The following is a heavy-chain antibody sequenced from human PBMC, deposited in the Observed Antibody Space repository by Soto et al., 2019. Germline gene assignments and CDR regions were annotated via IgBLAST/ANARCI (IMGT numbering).Heavy chain of an antibody. CDR2: ISWNSGSI. CDR3: AKAPSGAAGTFGGMDV. V-gene: IGHV3-9*01. CDR1: GFTFDDYA. D-gene: IGHD6-13*01. Sequence: PGGSLRLSCAASGFTFDDYAMHWVRQAPGKGLEWVSGISWNSGSIGYADSVKGRFTISRDNAKNSLYLQMNSLRAEDTALYYCAKAPSGAAGTFGGMDVWGQGTTVTVSS. J-gene: IGHJ6*02.